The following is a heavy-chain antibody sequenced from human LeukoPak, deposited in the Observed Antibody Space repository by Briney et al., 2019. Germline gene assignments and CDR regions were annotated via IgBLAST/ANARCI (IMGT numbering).Heavy chain of an antibody. CDR1: GGSISSSSYY. D-gene: IGHD2-2*01. Sequence: SETLSLICTVSGGSISSSSYYWGWIRQPPGKGLEWIGSIYYSGSTYYNPSLKSRVTISVDTSKNQFSLKLSSVTAADTAVYYCARVVVPAVYYYYYMDVWGKGTTVTVSS. CDR3: ARVVVPAVYYYYYMDV. V-gene: IGHV4-39*07. CDR2: IYYSGST. J-gene: IGHJ6*03.